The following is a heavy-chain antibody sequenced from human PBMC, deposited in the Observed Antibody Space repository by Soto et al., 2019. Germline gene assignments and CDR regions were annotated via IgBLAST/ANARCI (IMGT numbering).Heavy chain of an antibody. J-gene: IGHJ4*02. CDR1: GDSLSSYY. D-gene: IGHD6-19*01. Sequence: SETLSLTCTVSGDSLSSYYWSWIRQPPGKGLEWIGYVYSTGSTNYNPSLKSRVTISLDTSKNQFSLTLSSVTAADTAVYYCGRAPSSGWKGFLDYWGQGTLVTVSS. V-gene: IGHV4-59*01. CDR2: VYSTGST. CDR3: GRAPSSGWKGFLDY.